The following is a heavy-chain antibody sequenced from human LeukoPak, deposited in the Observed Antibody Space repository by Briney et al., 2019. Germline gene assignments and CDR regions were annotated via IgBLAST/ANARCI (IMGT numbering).Heavy chain of an antibody. CDR3: ARLAPRRYSSSWYGSGDAFDI. CDR2: IYYSGST. CDR1: GGSISSYY. Sequence: SETLSLTCTVSGGSISSYYWSWIRQPPGKGLEWIGYIYYSGSTNYNPSLKSRVTISVDTSKNQFSLKLSSVTAADTAVYYCARLAPRRYSSSWYGSGDAFDIWGQGTMVTVSS. D-gene: IGHD6-13*01. V-gene: IGHV4-59*08. J-gene: IGHJ3*02.